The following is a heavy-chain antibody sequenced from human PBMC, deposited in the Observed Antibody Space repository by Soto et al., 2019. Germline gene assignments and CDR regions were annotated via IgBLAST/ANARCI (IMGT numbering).Heavy chain of an antibody. V-gene: IGHV3-9*01. CDR2: ISWNSGSI. CDR3: AKGIAVYYYGMDV. CDR1: GFTFSSYD. J-gene: IGHJ6*02. Sequence: EVQLVESGGGLVQPGGSLRLSCAASGFTFSSYDMHWVRQATGKGLEWVSGISWNSGSIGYADSVKGRFTISRDNAKNSLYLQMNSLRAEDTALYYCAKGIAVYYYGMDVWGQGTTVTVSS.